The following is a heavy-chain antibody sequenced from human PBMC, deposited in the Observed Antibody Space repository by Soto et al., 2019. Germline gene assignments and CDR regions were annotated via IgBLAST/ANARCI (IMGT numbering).Heavy chain of an antibody. J-gene: IGHJ6*03. CDR3: ARESPRIAAPGYYYYYMDV. CDR1: GGNISSYY. Sequence: SETMSLTCTVAGGNISSYYWSWIRQKTGKGLEWIGYIYYSGSTNYNPSLKSRVTISVDTSKNQFSLKLSSVTAADTAVYYCARESPRIAAPGYYYYYMDVWGKGTTVTVSS. CDR2: IYYSGST. D-gene: IGHD6-13*01. V-gene: IGHV4-59*01.